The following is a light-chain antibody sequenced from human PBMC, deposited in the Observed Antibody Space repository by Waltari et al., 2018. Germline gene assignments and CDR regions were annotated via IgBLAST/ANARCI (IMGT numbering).Light chain of an antibody. J-gene: IGKJ1*01. Sequence: EIVLTQSPGTLSLSPGERATLSCRASQSVGRYLVWYQQKPGQAPRLLIYSASTRATGIPDRFIGSGSGTDFSLTISRREPEDFAVYYCQNHERLPATFGQGTKVEI. CDR1: QSVGRY. V-gene: IGKV3-20*01. CDR2: SAS. CDR3: QNHERLPAT.